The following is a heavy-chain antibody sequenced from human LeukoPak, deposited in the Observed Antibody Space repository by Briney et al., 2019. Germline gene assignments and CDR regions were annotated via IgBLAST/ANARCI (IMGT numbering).Heavy chain of an antibody. D-gene: IGHD3-3*01. CDR1: GGSISSGDYY. CDR3: ARSAAYYNFWTGYYDALYYMDV. J-gene: IGHJ6*03. CDR2: IYYSGST. Sequence: SQTLSLTCTVSGGSISSGDYYWSWIRQPPGKGLEWIGYIYYSGSTYYNPSLKSRVTISVDTSKNQVSLKLRSVTAADTAVYYCARSAAYYNFWTGYYDALYYMDVWGKGTTVTVSS. V-gene: IGHV4-30-4*01.